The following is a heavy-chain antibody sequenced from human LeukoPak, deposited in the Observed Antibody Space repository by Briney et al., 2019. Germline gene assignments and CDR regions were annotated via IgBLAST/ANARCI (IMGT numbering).Heavy chain of an antibody. V-gene: IGHV4-34*01. CDR3: ARYQQYYDFWSGYERGYYFDY. D-gene: IGHD3-3*01. Sequence: SETLSLTCAVYGGSFSGYYWSWIRQPPGKGLEWIGEINHSGSTNYNPSLKSRVTISVDTSKNQFSLKLSSVTAADTAVYYCARYQQYYDFWSGYERGYYFDYWGQGTLVTVSS. J-gene: IGHJ4*02. CDR1: GGSFSGYY. CDR2: INHSGST.